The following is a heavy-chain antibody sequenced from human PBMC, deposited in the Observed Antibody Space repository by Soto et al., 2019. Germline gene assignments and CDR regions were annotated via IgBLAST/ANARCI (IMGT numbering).Heavy chain of an antibody. CDR2: IYYSGTT. Sequence: QVQLQESGPGLVKPSETLSLTCTVSGGSISSGGYYWSWIRQHPGKGLEWIGYIYYSGTTYYNPSLKSRVTLSVDTSKNQFSLKLSSVSAADTALYYCARCSLVVVPAPGFDPWGRGTLVTVSS. V-gene: IGHV4-31*03. CDR1: GGSISSGGYY. CDR3: ARCSLVVVPAPGFDP. D-gene: IGHD2-2*01. J-gene: IGHJ5*02.